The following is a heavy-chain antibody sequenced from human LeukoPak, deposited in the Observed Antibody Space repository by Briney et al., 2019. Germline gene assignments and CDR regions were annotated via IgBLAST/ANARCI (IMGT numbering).Heavy chain of an antibody. D-gene: IGHD6-19*01. CDR1: GFTFSSYG. V-gene: IGHV3-23*01. CDR3: ATYSSGWYREEDAFDI. Sequence: PGGSLRLSCAASGFTFSSYGMHWVRQAPGKGLEWVSAISGSGGSTYYADSVKGRFTISRDNSKNTLYLQMNSLRAEDTAVYYCATYSSGWYREEDAFDIWGQGTMVTVSS. CDR2: ISGSGGST. J-gene: IGHJ3*02.